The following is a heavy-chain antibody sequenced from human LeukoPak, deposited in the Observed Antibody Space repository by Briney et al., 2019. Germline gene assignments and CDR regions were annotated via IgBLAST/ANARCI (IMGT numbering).Heavy chain of an antibody. Sequence: SETLSLTCAVSGFSISRGYYWGCIRQPPGKGLEWIGTIYHSGTTYYNPSLQSRVTISVDTSKNQFSLKMRSVTAADTAVYYCAREGPVRRRGLSAAFDIWGHGKLVTASS. D-gene: IGHD4-17*01. CDR1: GFSISRGYY. V-gene: IGHV4-38-2*02. CDR2: IYHSGTT. J-gene: IGHJ3*02. CDR3: AREGPVRRRGLSAAFDI.